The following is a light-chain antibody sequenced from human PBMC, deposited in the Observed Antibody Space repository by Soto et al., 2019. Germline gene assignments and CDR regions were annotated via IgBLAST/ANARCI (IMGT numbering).Light chain of an antibody. CDR1: QSISNY. Sequence: DIEMTQSPSSLSASVVDRVIITCRASQSISNYLNWYQQKPGKAPKLLIFAASSLQSGGPSRFSDIKTGTNLTLTKDCLQPEAQAAYFIEQRYSPPNTFSQGTRLDIK. J-gene: IGKJ5*01. CDR3: EQRYSPPNT. CDR2: AAS. V-gene: IGKV1-39*01.